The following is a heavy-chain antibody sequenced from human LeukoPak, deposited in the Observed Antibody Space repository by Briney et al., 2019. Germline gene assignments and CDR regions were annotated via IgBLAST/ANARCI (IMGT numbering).Heavy chain of an antibody. CDR1: GGSFGRYY. CDR2: IYYTGST. Sequence: SETLSLTCTVSGGSFGRYYWSWIRQSPGKGLEWLGYIYYTGSTSYNPSLESRITISLDTARNQFSLRLASVTTADTAVYYCARGVSQFDYWGQGTLVTVSS. D-gene: IGHD2/OR15-2a*01. J-gene: IGHJ4*02. CDR3: ARGVSQFDY. V-gene: IGHV4-59*01.